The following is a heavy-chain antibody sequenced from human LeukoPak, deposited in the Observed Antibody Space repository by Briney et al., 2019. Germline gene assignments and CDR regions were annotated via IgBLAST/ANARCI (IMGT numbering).Heavy chain of an antibody. CDR3: AREAAGRSEDDY. CDR2: ISSSGNYI. D-gene: IGHD6-19*01. J-gene: IGHJ4*02. CDR1: GFTFSSYS. Sequence: GGSLRLSCAVSGFTFSSYSMNWVRQAPGKGLEWVSSISSSGNYIYYADSVKGRFTISRDNAKNSLYLQMNSLRAEDTAVYYCAREAAGRSEDDYWGQGTLVTVSS. V-gene: IGHV3-21*01.